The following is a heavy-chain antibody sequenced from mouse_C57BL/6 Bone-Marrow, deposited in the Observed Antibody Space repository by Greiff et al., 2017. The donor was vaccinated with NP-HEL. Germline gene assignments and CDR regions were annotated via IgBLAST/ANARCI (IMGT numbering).Heavy chain of an antibody. CDR1: GYTFTSYT. V-gene: IGHV1-4*01. CDR2: INPSSGYT. CDR3: ARSYWDVRFAD. D-gene: IGHD4-1*01. Sequence: VQLQQSGAELARPGASVKMSCKASGYTFTSYTMHWVQQRPGQGLEWIGYINPSSGYTKYTQKFKDKSTLTADKSSSTAYMQLSSLTSEDSAVYDCARSYWDVRFADWGQGTLVTVSA. J-gene: IGHJ3*01.